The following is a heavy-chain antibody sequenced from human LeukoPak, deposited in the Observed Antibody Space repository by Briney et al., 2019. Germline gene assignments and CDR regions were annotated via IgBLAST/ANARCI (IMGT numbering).Heavy chain of an antibody. Sequence: ASVKVSCKASGYTFTSYGISWVRQAPGQGLEWMGWISAYNGNTNYAQKFQGRVTITADESTSTAYMELSSLRSEDTAVYYCARDYKQQSERGFDYWGQGTLVTVSS. CDR2: ISAYNGNT. D-gene: IGHD6-13*01. CDR1: GYTFTSYG. V-gene: IGHV1-18*01. CDR3: ARDYKQQSERGFDY. J-gene: IGHJ4*02.